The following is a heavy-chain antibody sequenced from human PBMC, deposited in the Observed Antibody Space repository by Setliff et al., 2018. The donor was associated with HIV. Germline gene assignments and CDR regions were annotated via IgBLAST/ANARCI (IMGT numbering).Heavy chain of an antibody. CDR2: IIALFGTP. Sequence: SVKVSCKASGYTFTGYYMHWVRQAPGQGLEWMGGIIALFGTPNYIQKFQGRVTIIADESTSTVELTSLRYEDTAVYYCARFQRDILRSYGMDVWGQGTTVTVSS. CDR1: GYTFTGYY. CDR3: ARFQRDILRSYGMDV. V-gene: IGHV1-69*13. J-gene: IGHJ6*02.